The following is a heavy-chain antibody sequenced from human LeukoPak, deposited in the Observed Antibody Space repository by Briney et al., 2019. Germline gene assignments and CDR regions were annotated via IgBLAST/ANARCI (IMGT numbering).Heavy chain of an antibody. Sequence: GGSLRLSCAVSGFTFSSHAMTWVRQAPGKGLEWVSGISISGDITYYADSVQGRFIISRDNSKNTVYLQMNSLRVEDTAVYYCANEEVPNDYWGQGSLVTVSS. V-gene: IGHV3-23*01. CDR1: GFTFSSHA. D-gene: IGHD4/OR15-4a*01. CDR3: ANEEVPNDY. J-gene: IGHJ4*02. CDR2: ISISGDIT.